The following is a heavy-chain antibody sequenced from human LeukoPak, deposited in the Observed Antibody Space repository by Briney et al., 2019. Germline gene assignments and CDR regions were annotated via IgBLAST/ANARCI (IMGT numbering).Heavy chain of an antibody. CDR1: GGSISSGDYY. CDR2: IYYSGST. J-gene: IGHJ4*02. CDR3: ARHEYSYGNFDF. Sequence: SETLSLTCTVSGGSISSGDYYWSWIRQPPGKGLEWIGYIYYSGSTNYNPSLKSRVTISVDTSKNQFSLKLSSVTAADTAVYYCARHEYSYGNFDFWGQGTLVTVSS. D-gene: IGHD5-18*01. V-gene: IGHV4-30-4*01.